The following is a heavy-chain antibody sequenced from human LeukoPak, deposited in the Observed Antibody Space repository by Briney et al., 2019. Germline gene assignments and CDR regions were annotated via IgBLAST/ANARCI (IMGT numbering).Heavy chain of an antibody. CDR2: ISGSGGST. Sequence: PGGSLRLSCAASGFTFSSYAMSWVRQAPGKGLEWVSAISGSGGSTYYADSVKGRFTISRDNSKNTLYLQMNSLRAGDTAVYYFAKRVNSCELRRDHDAFDIRGQGTMVTVSS. D-gene: IGHD1-26*01. CDR3: AKRVNSCELRRDHDAFDI. V-gene: IGHV3-23*01. J-gene: IGHJ3*02. CDR1: GFTFSSYA.